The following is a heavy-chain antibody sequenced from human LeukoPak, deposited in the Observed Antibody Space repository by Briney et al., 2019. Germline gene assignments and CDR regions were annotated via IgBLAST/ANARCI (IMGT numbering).Heavy chain of an antibody. J-gene: IGHJ4*02. Sequence: ASVKVSCKASGYSFTGYYIHWVRQAPGQWLEWMGWINPNSGGTNYAQKFQRWVTMTRDTSISTVYMEVSRLRSDDTAVYYCARDGGSYYADYFDYWGQGTLVTVSS. CDR3: ARDGGSYYADYFDY. CDR2: INPNSGGT. CDR1: GYSFTGYY. V-gene: IGHV1-2*04. D-gene: IGHD1-26*01.